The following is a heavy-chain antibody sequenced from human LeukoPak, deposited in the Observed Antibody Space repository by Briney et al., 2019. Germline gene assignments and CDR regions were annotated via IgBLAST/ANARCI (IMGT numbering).Heavy chain of an antibody. J-gene: IGHJ4*02. Sequence: GSLSLSCAASGFTFGSYGMHWVRPAPGKGLEWVAVISYDGSNKYYADSVKGRFTISRDNSKNTLYLQMNSLRAEDTAAYYCAKGPTGFGELLPNDYWGQGTLVTVSS. CDR3: AKGPTGFGELLPNDY. D-gene: IGHD3-10*01. V-gene: IGHV3-30*18. CDR1: GFTFGSYG. CDR2: ISYDGSNK.